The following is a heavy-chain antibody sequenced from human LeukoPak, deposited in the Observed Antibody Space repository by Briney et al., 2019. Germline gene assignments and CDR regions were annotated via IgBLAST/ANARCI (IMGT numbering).Heavy chain of an antibody. CDR2: IYYSGST. CDR3: AKALKDRSGWYPDYYYYMDV. J-gene: IGHJ6*03. Sequence: SETLSLTCTVSGGSISSYYWSWIRQPPGKGLEWIGYIYYSGSTNYNPSLKSRVTISVDTSKNQFSLKLSSVTAADTAVYYCAKALKDRSGWYPDYYYYMDVWGKGTTVTVSS. CDR1: GGSISSYY. V-gene: IGHV4-59*01. D-gene: IGHD6-19*01.